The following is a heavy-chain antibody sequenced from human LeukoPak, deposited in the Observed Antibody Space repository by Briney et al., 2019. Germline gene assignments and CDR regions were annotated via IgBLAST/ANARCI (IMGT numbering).Heavy chain of an antibody. Sequence: GGSLRLSCALSGLTVSDNYMNWVRQAPGKGLEWVSLIFPDGQTYYADFVQGRFSISRDMSRNSLFLDMSSLRAEDTAVFFCARANPVYGDFDYWGQGTLVTVSS. CDR2: IFPDGQT. J-gene: IGHJ4*02. CDR1: GLTVSDNY. D-gene: IGHD4-17*01. CDR3: ARANPVYGDFDY. V-gene: IGHV3-53*01.